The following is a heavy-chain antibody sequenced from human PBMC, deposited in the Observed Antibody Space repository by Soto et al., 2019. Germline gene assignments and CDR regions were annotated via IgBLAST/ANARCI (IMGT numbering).Heavy chain of an antibody. CDR1: GFTFSSHW. CDR3: TRYRWFDA. J-gene: IGHJ5*02. D-gene: IGHD3-16*02. Sequence: GGSLRLSCAASGFTFSSHWMSWVRQAPGKGLEWVANIKQDGSEKYYVDSVKGRFTISRDNAKNSLYLQMNSLRAEDTAVYYCTRYRWFDAWGQGTLVTVSS. CDR2: IKQDGSEK. V-gene: IGHV3-7*01.